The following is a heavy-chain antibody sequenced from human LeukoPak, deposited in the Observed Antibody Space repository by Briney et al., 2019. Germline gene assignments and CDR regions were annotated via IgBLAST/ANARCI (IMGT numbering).Heavy chain of an antibody. J-gene: IGHJ4*02. Sequence: GGSLRLSCAASGFTFSSYAMCWVRQAPGKGPEWVATIGHTSGAWYADSVMGRSTISRDNSKSMLYLHMNSLSGEDTALYYCADFGSGSYIFNYWGQGSLVTVSS. V-gene: IGHV3-23*01. CDR2: IGHTSGA. D-gene: IGHD3-10*01. CDR3: ADFGSGSYIFNY. CDR1: GFTFSSYA.